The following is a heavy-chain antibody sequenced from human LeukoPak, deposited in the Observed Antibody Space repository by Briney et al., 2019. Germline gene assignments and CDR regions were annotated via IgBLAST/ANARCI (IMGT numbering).Heavy chain of an antibody. CDR2: INWNGGNT. CDR3: GRDLSGWYGPDY. CDR1: GFTFSSYG. V-gene: IGHV3-20*04. D-gene: IGHD6-19*01. J-gene: IGHJ4*02. Sequence: GGSLRLSCAASGFTFSSYGMSWVRQAPGKGLEWVSGINWNGGNTGYADSVKGRFTISRDNAKNSLYLQMDSLRAEDTALYYCGRDLSGWYGPDYWGQGTLVTVSS.